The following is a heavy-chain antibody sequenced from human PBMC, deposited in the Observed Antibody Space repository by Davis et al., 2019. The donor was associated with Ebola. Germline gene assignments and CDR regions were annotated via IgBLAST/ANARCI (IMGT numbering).Heavy chain of an antibody. CDR2: IIPIFGTA. J-gene: IGHJ4*02. Sequence: SVKVSCKASGGTFSSYAISWVRQAPGQGLEWMGGIIPIFGTANYAQKFQGRVTITADKSTSTAYMELSSLRSEDTAVYYCAVGFRGVVIIPGLGFDYWGQGTLVTVSS. CDR1: GGTFSSYA. CDR3: AVGFRGVVIIPGLGFDY. D-gene: IGHD3-3*01. V-gene: IGHV1-69*06.